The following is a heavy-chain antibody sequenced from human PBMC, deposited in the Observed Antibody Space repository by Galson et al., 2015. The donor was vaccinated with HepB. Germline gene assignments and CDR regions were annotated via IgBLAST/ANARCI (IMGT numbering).Heavy chain of an antibody. CDR3: ARKSSGWGLDY. CDR1: GFTFSDYY. Sequence: SLRLSCAASGFTFSDYYMSWIRQAPGKGLEWVSYISSSSSYTNYADSVEGRFTISRDNAKNSLYLQMNSLRAEDTAVYYCARKSSGWGLDYWGQGTLVTVSS. D-gene: IGHD6-19*01. J-gene: IGHJ4*02. CDR2: ISSSSSYT. V-gene: IGHV3-11*06.